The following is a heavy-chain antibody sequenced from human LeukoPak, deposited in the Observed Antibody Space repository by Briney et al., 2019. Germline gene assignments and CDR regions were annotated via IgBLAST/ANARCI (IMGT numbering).Heavy chain of an antibody. CDR3: AKTSFWDGSGHYYYMDV. Sequence: GGSLRLSCAASGFTFSTYAMTWVRQAPGRGLESVLLISATGSTTYYAESVRGRFTISRDNSKNTLYLQMNSLKVEDTAVYYCAKTSFWDGSGHYYYMDVWGKGTSVTVSS. D-gene: IGHD3-3*01. V-gene: IGHV3-23*01. CDR2: ISATGSTT. J-gene: IGHJ6*03. CDR1: GFTFSTYA.